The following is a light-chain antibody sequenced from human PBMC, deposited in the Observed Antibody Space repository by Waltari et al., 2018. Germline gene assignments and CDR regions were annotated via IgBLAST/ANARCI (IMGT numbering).Light chain of an antibody. CDR3: QQSYSTLAVT. CDR1: QSISSY. V-gene: IGKV1-39*01. J-gene: IGKJ4*01. CDR2: AAS. Sequence: DIQMTQSPSSLSASVGDRVPITCRASQSISSYLNWYQQKPGKAPKLLIYAASSLQSGVPSRFSGSGSGTDFTLTISSLQPEDFATYYCQQSYSTLAVTFGGGTKVEIK.